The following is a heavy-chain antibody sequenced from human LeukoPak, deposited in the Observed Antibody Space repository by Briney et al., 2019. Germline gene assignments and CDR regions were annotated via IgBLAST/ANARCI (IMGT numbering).Heavy chain of an antibody. V-gene: IGHV4-34*01. CDR2: INHSGST. CDR3: ARKRAAYYCSSTSCPHYYYYMDV. Sequence: PSETLSLTCAVYGGSFSGYYWSWIRQPPGKGLEWIGEINHSGSTNYNPSLKSRVTISVDTSKNQFSLKLSSVTAADTAVYYCARKRAAYYCSSTSCPHYYYYMDVWGKGTTVTVSS. CDR1: GGSFSGYY. D-gene: IGHD2-2*01. J-gene: IGHJ6*03.